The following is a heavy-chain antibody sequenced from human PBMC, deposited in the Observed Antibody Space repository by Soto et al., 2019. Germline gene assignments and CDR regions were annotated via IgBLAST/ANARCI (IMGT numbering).Heavy chain of an antibody. CDR1: GGSISSGGYY. Sequence: NPSETLSLTCTVSGGSISSGGYYWSWIRQHPGKGLEWIGYIYYSGSTYYNPSLKSRVTISVDTPKNQFSLKLSSVTAADTAVYYCARSEGYSYGYDYWGQGTLVTVSS. J-gene: IGHJ4*02. V-gene: IGHV4-31*03. D-gene: IGHD5-18*01. CDR3: ARSEGYSYGYDY. CDR2: IYYSGST.